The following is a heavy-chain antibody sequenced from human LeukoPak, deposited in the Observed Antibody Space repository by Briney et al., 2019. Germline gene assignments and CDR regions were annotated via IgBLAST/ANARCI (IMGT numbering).Heavy chain of an antibody. CDR2: ISAYNGNT. J-gene: IGHJ5*01. V-gene: IGHV1-18*01. CDR3: ARGFRVNWFDY. CDR1: GYTFTSYG. Sequence: ASVKVSCKASGYTFTSYGIIRVRQAPGQGLEWMGWISAYNGNTNYEQKLQGRVTMTTDASTSTAYMMLRSLGSDDKAVYYCARGFRVNWFDYWGQGNLVTVSS.